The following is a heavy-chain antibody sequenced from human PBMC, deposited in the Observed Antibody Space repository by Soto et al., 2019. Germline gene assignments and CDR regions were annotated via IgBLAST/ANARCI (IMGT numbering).Heavy chain of an antibody. CDR2: ISGSGGST. CDR1: GFTFSSYA. V-gene: IGHV3-23*01. J-gene: IGHJ4*02. CDR3: AKEGKNWSSTSCYPYYFDY. Sequence: GGSLRLSCAASGFTFSSYAMSWVRQAPGKGLEWVSAISGSGGSTYYADSVKGRFTISRDNSKNTLYLQMNSLRAEDTAVYYCAKEGKNWSSTSCYPYYFDYWGQGTLVTVSS. D-gene: IGHD2-2*01.